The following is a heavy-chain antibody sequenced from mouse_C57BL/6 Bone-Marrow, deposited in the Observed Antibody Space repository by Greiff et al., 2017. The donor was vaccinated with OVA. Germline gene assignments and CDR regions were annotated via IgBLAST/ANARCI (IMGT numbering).Heavy chain of an antibody. V-gene: IGHV2-6-1*01. D-gene: IGHD1-1*01. Sequence: QVQLQQSGPGLVAPSQSLSITCTVSGFSLTSYGVHWVRQPPGKGLEWLVVIWSDGSTTYNSALKSRLSISKDNSKSQVFLKMNSLQTDDTAMYYCARHEGDYGSSYVGGYWYAMDYWGQGTSVTVSS. CDR2: IWSDGST. CDR3: ARHEGDYGSSYVGGYWYAMDY. J-gene: IGHJ4*01. CDR1: GFSLTSYG.